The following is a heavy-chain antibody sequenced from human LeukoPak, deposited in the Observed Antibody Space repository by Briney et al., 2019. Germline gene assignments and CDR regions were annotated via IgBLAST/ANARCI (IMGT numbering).Heavy chain of an antibody. CDR3: TTGVMITFGGVIVKTFDY. D-gene: IGHD3-16*02. CDR2: IKSKTDGGTT. Sequence: GGSLRLSCAASGLTFSNAWMSWVRQAPGKGLEWVGRIKSKTDGGTTDYAVPVKGRFTFSRDDSKNTLYLQMNSLKTEDTAVYYCTTGVMITFGGVIVKTFDYWGQGTLVTVSS. J-gene: IGHJ4*02. V-gene: IGHV3-15*01. CDR1: GLTFSNAW.